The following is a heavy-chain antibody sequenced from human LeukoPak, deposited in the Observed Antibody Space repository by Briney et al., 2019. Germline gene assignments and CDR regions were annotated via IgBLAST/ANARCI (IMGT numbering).Heavy chain of an antibody. Sequence: SETLSLTCTVSGGSIRSSYYYWGWIRQPPGKGLEWIGSIYDSGSTYYNPSLKSRVTISVDTSKNQFSLKLNSVTAADTAVYYCARCPPWYYDFWSGYQTDAFDIWGQGTMVTVSS. CDR1: GGSIRSSYYY. D-gene: IGHD3-3*01. CDR2: IYDSGST. CDR3: ARCPPWYYDFWSGYQTDAFDI. J-gene: IGHJ3*02. V-gene: IGHV4-39*01.